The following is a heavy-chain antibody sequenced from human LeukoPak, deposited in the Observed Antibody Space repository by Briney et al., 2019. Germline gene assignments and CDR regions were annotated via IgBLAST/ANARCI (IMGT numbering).Heavy chain of an antibody. CDR1: GFTFSDYA. V-gene: IGHV3-23*01. CDR3: VNYGMDV. Sequence: PGGSLRLSCAASGFTFSDYAMSWVRQAPGKGLEWVSAIGGSSDFIYYAEYVKGRFTTSRDNSKEILYLQVNSLRAEDMAVYYCVNYGMDVWGQGTTVTVSS. J-gene: IGHJ6*02. CDR2: IGGSSDFI.